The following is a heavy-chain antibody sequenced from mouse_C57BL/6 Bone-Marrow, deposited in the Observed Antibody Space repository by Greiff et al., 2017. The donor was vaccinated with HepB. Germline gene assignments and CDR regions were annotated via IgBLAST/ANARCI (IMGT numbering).Heavy chain of an antibody. V-gene: IGHV5-17*01. Sequence: EVQLVESGGGLVKPGGSLKLSCAASGFTFSDYGMHWVRQAPEKGLEWVAYISSGSSTIYYADTVKGRFTISRDNAKNTLFLQMTSLRSEDTAMYYCARKLYYYGSSLGYWGQGTTLTVSS. CDR1: GFTFSDYG. CDR2: ISSGSSTI. J-gene: IGHJ2*01. D-gene: IGHD1-1*01. CDR3: ARKLYYYGSSLGY.